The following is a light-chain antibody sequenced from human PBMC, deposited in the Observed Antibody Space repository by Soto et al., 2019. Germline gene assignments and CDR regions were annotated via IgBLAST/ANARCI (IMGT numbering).Light chain of an antibody. Sequence: DIQMTQSPSTLSASVGDRVTTTCRASQSISDWLAWYQQKPGKAPNLLIYKASSLEGGVPSRFSGSASGTEFTLTISSLQPDDFATYYCQQYNSYPITFGQGTRLEIK. J-gene: IGKJ5*01. CDR3: QQYNSYPIT. CDR2: KAS. V-gene: IGKV1-5*03. CDR1: QSISDW.